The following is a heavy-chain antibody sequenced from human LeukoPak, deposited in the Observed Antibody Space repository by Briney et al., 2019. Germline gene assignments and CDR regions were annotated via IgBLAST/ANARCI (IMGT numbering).Heavy chain of an antibody. D-gene: IGHD6-13*01. J-gene: IGHJ6*02. CDR1: GFTFSSYW. CDR3: ARSKYSSSWYYSYYGMDV. Sequence: GGSLRLSCAASGFTFSSYWMSWVRQAPGRGLEWVANIKQDGSEKYYVDSVKGRFTISRDNAKNSLYLQMNSLRAEGTAVYYCARSKYSSSWYYSYYGMDVWGQGTTVTVSS. V-gene: IGHV3-7*04. CDR2: IKQDGSEK.